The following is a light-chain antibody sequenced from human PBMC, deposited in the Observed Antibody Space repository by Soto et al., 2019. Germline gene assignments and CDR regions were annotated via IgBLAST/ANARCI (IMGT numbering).Light chain of an antibody. J-gene: IGKJ1*01. Sequence: DIQMTQSPSTLSASVGDRVTITCRASQSINNWLAWYQQKPGKAPKLLIHEASSLESGVPFRFSGSGSGTEFTLTISSLQPDDFATYYCQHSHNPKPFGQGTKVAIK. V-gene: IGKV1-5*01. CDR2: EAS. CDR3: QHSHNPKP. CDR1: QSINNW.